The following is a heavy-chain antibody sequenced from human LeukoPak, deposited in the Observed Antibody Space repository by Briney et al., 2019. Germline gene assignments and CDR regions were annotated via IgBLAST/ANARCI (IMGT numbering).Heavy chain of an antibody. CDR3: ARQMSMSYGSGSSAY. V-gene: IGHV5-51*01. Sequence: GESLKISCKGSEYTFTNYWIGWVRQMPGKGLEWMGIIYPGDSNTRYSPSFQGQVTISADKSISTAYLQWSSLKASDTAMYYCARQMSMSYGSGSSAYWGQGTLVTVSS. J-gene: IGHJ4*02. CDR2: IYPGDSNT. D-gene: IGHD3-10*01. CDR1: EYTFTNYW.